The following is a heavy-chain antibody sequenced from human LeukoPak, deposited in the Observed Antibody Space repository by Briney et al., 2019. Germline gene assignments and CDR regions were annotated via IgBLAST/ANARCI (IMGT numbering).Heavy chain of an antibody. J-gene: IGHJ6*03. D-gene: IGHD3-10*01. CDR1: GFTFSSYG. Sequence: GGSLRLSCAASGFTFSSYGMHWVRQAPGKGLEWVAFIRYDGSNKYYADSVKGRFTISRDNSKKTLYLQMNILRAEDTALYYCAKRGGAGSYQYYYMDVWGKGTTVTVSS. V-gene: IGHV3-30*02. CDR2: IRYDGSNK. CDR3: AKRGGAGSYQYYYMDV.